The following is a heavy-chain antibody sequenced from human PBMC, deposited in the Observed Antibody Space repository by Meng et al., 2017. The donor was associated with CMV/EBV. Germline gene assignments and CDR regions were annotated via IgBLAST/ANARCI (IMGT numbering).Heavy chain of an antibody. D-gene: IGHD3-3*01. CDR2: IYWNDDK. CDR1: GFSLSTSGGG. J-gene: IGHJ4*02. V-gene: IGHV2-5*01. CDR3: AHSVKDFGVNHYFDY. Sequence: SGFSLSTSGGGVGWIRQPPGKALEWLALIYWNDDKRYSPSLKSRLTITKDTSKNQVVLTMTNMDPVDTATYYCAHSVKDFGVNHYFDYWGQGTLVTVSS.